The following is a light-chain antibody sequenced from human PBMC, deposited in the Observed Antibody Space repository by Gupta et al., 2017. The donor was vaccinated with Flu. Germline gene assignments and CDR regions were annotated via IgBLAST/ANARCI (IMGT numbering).Light chain of an antibody. V-gene: IGLV3-25*02. Sequence: SYELTQPPSVSVSPGQTARITCSGDALPKQYAYWYQQKPGQAPVLVIYKDSERPSGIPERFSGSSSGTTVTLTISGVQAEDEADYYCPSADSSGTYSVFGGGTKLTVL. J-gene: IGLJ2*01. CDR1: ALPKQY. CDR2: KDS. CDR3: PSADSSGTYSV.